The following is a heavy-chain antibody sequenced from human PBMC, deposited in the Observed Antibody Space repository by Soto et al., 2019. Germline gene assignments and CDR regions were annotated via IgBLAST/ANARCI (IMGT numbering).Heavy chain of an antibody. J-gene: IGHJ5*02. D-gene: IGHD4-4*01. CDR2: MNPNSGNT. CDR3: AGTTVPYNWFDP. Sequence: ASVKVSCKASGYTFTSYDINWVRQATGQGLEWMGWMNPNSGNTGYAQKFQGRVTMTRNTSISTAYMELSSLRSEDTAVYYCAGTTVPYNWFDPWGQGTLVTVSS. CDR1: GYTFTSYD. V-gene: IGHV1-8*01.